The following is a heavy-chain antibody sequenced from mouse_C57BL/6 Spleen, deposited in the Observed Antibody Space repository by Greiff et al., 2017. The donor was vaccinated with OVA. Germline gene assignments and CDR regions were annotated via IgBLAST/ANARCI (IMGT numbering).Heavy chain of an antibody. CDR2: INPSSGYT. D-gene: IGHD2-4*01. V-gene: IGHV1-7*01. J-gene: IGHJ4*01. CDR1: GYTFTSYW. Sequence: QVQLQQSGAELAKPGASVKLSCKASGYTFTSYWMHWVKQRPGQGLEWIGYINPSSGYTKYNQKFKDKATLTADKSSSTASMQLSSLTYEDSAVYYCARRGGIYYDYDDYAMDYWGQGTSVTVSS. CDR3: ARRGGIYYDYDDYAMDY.